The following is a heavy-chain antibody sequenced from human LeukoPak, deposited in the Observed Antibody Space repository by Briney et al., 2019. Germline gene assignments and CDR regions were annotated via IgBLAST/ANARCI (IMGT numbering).Heavy chain of an antibody. CDR2: ISSSSSYI. CDR1: GFTFSSYS. V-gene: IGHV3-21*01. J-gene: IGHJ5*02. D-gene: IGHD3-10*01. CDR3: ARMVRGVIIGWFDP. Sequence: GGSLRLSCAASGFTFSSYSMNWVRQAPGKGLEWVSSISSSSSYIYYADSVKGRFTISRDNAKNSLYLQMNSLRAVDTAVYYCARMVRGVIIGWFDPWGQGTLVTVSS.